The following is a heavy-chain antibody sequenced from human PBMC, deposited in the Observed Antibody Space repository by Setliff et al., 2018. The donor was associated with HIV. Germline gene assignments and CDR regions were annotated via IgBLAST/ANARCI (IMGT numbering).Heavy chain of an antibody. V-gene: IGHV4-39*01. CDR3: ARQTGNRYDVLTGYSVL. CDR2: IFYTGST. D-gene: IGHD3-9*01. Sequence: PSETLSLTCSVSGDSIISDTYYWGWIRQPPGKGPEWIASIFYTGSTFYTSSLKSRVRISMDKPKNQFSLELTSVTTEDTAVFYCARQTGNRYDVLTGYSVLWGQGILVTVSS. CDR1: GDSIISDTYY. J-gene: IGHJ4*02.